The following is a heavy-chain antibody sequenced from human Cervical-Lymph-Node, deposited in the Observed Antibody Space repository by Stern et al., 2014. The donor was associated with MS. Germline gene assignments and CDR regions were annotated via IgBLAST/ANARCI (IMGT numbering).Heavy chain of an antibody. D-gene: IGHD6-19*01. Sequence: VQLVESGGGLVQPGGSLRLSCSASGFTFTRYPMTWVRQAPGKGLEWVSAISGTGTGTYYADSVKGRFTISRDSSKNTVYMQMSSLRTEDTATYFCAKAVWAGSGWYAFDYWGQGALVSVSS. J-gene: IGHJ4*02. CDR1: GFTFTRYP. CDR2: ISGTGTGT. V-gene: IGHV3-23*04. CDR3: AKAVWAGSGWYAFDY.